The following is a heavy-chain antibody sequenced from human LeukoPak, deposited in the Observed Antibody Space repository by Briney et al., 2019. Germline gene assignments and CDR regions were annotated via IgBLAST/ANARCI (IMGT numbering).Heavy chain of an antibody. V-gene: IGHV4-39*01. D-gene: IGHD3-22*01. J-gene: IGHJ3*02. CDR2: IYYSGST. CDR1: GGSISSTNYY. CDR3: ARRSGITMIVVDRAAFDI. Sequence: SETLSLTCSVSGGSISSTNYYWGWIRQPPGKGLEWIGNIYYSGSTYYNPSLKSRVTISVDTSKNQFSLKLSSVTAADTAVYYCARRSGITMIVVDRAAFDIWGQGTMVTVSS.